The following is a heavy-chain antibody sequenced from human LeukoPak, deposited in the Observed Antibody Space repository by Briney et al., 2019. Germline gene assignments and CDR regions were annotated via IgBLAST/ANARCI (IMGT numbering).Heavy chain of an antibody. J-gene: IGHJ4*02. Sequence: GASVKVSCKASGYTFTTYFMHWVRQAPGQGLEWMGIINPSGGSTSYAQKFQDRITMTRDTSTSTIYMELSSLRSDDTAVYYCARDGASGHGTAAYYFDYWGQGTLVTVSS. CDR3: ARDGASGHGTAAYYFDY. CDR1: GYTFTTYF. V-gene: IGHV1-46*01. D-gene: IGHD5-12*01. CDR2: INPSGGST.